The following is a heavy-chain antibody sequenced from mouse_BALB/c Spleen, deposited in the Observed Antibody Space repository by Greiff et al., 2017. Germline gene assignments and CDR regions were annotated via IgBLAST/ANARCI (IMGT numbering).Heavy chain of an antibody. CDR3: ARDRYDDGFAY. V-gene: IGHV14-1*02. D-gene: IGHD2-14*01. Sequence: EVKLQESGAELVRPGALVKLSCKASGFNIKDYYMHWVKQRPEQGLEWIGWIDPENGNTIYDPKFQGKASITADTSSNTAYLQLSSLTSEDTAVYYCARDRYDDGFAYWGQGTLVTVSA. J-gene: IGHJ3*01. CDR2: IDPENGNT. CDR1: GFNIKDYY.